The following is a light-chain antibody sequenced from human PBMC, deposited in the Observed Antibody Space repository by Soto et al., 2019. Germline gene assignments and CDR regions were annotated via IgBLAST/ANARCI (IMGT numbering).Light chain of an antibody. CDR2: DAY. CDR3: QQRHMWPIT. CDR1: QSFRGL. Sequence: EVFFSSTPITPPFLPWERATLPPRASQSFRGLLAWYQQKPGQAPRLLIYDAYNRATGIPPRFSGSGSGTDFTLTISSLEPEDSAVYYCQQRHMWPITCGQGKRLEIK. J-gene: IGKJ5*01. V-gene: IGKV3-11*01.